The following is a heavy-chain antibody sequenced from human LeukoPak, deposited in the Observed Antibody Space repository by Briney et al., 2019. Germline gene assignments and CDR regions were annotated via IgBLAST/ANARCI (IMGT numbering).Heavy chain of an antibody. CDR3: AKGEGGSYPNWFDP. V-gene: IGHV3-23*01. CDR1: GFIFSTYG. J-gene: IGHJ5*02. D-gene: IGHD1-26*01. Sequence: GGSLRLSCSASGFIFSTYGMSWVRQAPGKGLEWVISISGSGSTTFYADSVKGRFTISRDNSKNMLYLQMTSLRAEDTAVYYCAKGEGGSYPNWFDPWGQGTLVTVSS. CDR2: ISGSGSTT.